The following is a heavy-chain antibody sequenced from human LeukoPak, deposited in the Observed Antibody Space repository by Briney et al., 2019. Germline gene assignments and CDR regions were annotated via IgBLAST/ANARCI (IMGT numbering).Heavy chain of an antibody. D-gene: IGHD6-13*01. CDR3: ARDRQQLVGTGSRPWFDP. V-gene: IGHV1-69*05. CDR2: IIPIFGTA. J-gene: IGHJ5*02. Sequence: GSSVKVPCKASGGTFSSYAISWVRQAPGQGLEWMGGIIPIFGTANYAQKFQGRVTITTDESTSTAYMELSSLRSEDTAVYYCARDRQQLVGTGSRPWFDPWGQGTLVTVSS. CDR1: GGTFSSYA.